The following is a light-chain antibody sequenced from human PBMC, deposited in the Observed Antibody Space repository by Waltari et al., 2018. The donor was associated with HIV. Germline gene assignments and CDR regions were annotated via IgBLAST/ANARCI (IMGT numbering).Light chain of an antibody. V-gene: IGKV3-15*01. CDR3: QQYTNWPLLT. CDR1: QSVSSN. J-gene: IGKJ4*01. Sequence: EIVMTQSPDTLSVSPGERATLSCRASQSVSSNLAWYQQKPGQAPRLLIYGASTRATGIPARFSGSGSGTDFTLTISSLQSEDFAVYYCQQYTNWPLLTFGGGTKVETK. CDR2: GAS.